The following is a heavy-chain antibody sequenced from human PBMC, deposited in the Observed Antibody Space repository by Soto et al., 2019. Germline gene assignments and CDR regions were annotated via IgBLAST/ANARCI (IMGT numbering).Heavy chain of an antibody. CDR2: IYYSGST. CDR3: ARESDSSSY. Sequence: TSETLSLTCTVSGGSISSYYWSWIRQPPGKGLEWIGYIYYSGSTNYNPSLKSRVTISVDTSKNQFSLKLSSVTAADTAVYYCARESDSSSYWGQGTLVTVSS. CDR1: GGSISSYY. V-gene: IGHV4-59*01. D-gene: IGHD3-22*01. J-gene: IGHJ4*02.